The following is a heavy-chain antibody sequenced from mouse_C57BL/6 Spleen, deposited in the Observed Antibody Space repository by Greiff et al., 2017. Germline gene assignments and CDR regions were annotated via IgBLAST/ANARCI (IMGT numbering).Heavy chain of an antibody. CDR3: ARHEDGSSSWFAY. V-gene: IGHV5-9*01. CDR1: GFTFSSYT. J-gene: IGHJ3*01. CDR2: ISGGGGNT. Sequence: EVMLVESGGGLVKPGGSLKLSCAASGFTFSSYTMSWVRQTPEKRLEWVATISGGGGNTYYPDSVKGRFTISRDNAKNTLYLQMSSLRSEDTALYYCARHEDGSSSWFAYWGQGTLVTVSA. D-gene: IGHD1-1*01.